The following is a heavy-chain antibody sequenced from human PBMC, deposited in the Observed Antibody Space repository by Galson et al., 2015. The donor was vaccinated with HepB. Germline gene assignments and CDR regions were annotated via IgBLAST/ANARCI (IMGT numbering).Heavy chain of an antibody. D-gene: IGHD3-22*01. V-gene: IGHV1-24*01. Sequence: SVKVSCKVSGYTLTELSMHWVRQAPGKGLEWMGGFDPEDGEAIYAQKFQGRVTMTEDTSTDTAYMELSSLRSEDTAVYYCATEHYYDSSGWLYDYWGQGTLVTVSS. CDR3: ATEHYYDSSGWLYDY. CDR1: GYTLTELS. CDR2: FDPEDGEA. J-gene: IGHJ4*02.